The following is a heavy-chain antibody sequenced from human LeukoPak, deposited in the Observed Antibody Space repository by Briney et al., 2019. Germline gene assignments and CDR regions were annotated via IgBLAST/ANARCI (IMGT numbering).Heavy chain of an antibody. CDR2: IFYSGST. V-gene: IGHV4-31*11. D-gene: IGHD6-6*01. Sequence: PSETLSLTCAVSGGSISSGAYYWSWIRQHPGKGLEWIGYIFYSGSTYYNPSLKSRVAISVDTSTHQFSLKLSSVTAADTAVYYCARSSIAAPPDYWGQGTLVTVSS. CDR3: ARSSIAAPPDY. CDR1: GGSISSGAYY. J-gene: IGHJ4*02.